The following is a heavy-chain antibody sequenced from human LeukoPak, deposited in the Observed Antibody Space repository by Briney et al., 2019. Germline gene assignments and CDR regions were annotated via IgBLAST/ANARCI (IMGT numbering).Heavy chain of an antibody. J-gene: IGHJ6*03. Sequence: SETLSLTCTVSGGSISSGSYYWSWIRQPAGKGLEWIGRIYTSGSTNYNPSLKSRVTISVDTSKNQFSLKLSSVTAADTAVYYCARHRDGSSWYGRVHYMDVWGKGTTVTVSS. D-gene: IGHD6-13*01. V-gene: IGHV4-61*02. CDR1: GGSISSGSYY. CDR3: ARHRDGSSWYGRVHYMDV. CDR2: IYTSGST.